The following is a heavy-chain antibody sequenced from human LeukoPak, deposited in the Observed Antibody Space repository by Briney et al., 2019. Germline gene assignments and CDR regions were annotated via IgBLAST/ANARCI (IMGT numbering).Heavy chain of an antibody. CDR2: INHSGST. V-gene: IGHV4-34*01. D-gene: IGHD4-17*01. CDR1: GGSMTSRY. J-gene: IGHJ6*02. CDR3: ARHHYGDYYYYGMDV. Sequence: SETLSLTCTVSGGSMTSRYWSWIRQPPGKGLEWIGEINHSGSTNYNPSLKSRVTISVDTSKNQFSLKLSSVTAADTAVYYCARHHYGDYYYYGMDVWGQGTTVAVSS.